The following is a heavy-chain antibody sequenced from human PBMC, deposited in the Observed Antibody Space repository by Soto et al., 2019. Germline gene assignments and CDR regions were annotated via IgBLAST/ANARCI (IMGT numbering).Heavy chain of an antibody. J-gene: IGHJ4*02. CDR2: IDYSGNT. CDR3: ARYVSVSGYEYYFDQ. Sequence: QLQLQESGPGLVKPSETLSLTCTVSGGSIISSSYYWAWIRQPPGKGLEWLGNIDYSGNTYYNPSLERRVAISVDTSKNQFSLKLTSVTAVDTAVYYCARYVSVSGYEYYFDQLGQGTLVTVSS. D-gene: IGHD5-12*01. CDR1: GGSIISSSYY. V-gene: IGHV4-39*01.